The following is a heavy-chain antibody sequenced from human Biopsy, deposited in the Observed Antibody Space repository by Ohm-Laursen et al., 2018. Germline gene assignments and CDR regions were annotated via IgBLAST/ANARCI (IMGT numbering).Heavy chain of an antibody. CDR3: ARDYDTSGYYYVS. CDR2: IFYRGST. D-gene: IGHD3-22*01. CDR1: GDSITRSY. J-gene: IGHJ5*02. Sequence: SETLSLTCTLSGDSITRSYWSWIRQSPGKGLEWIGSIFYRGSTHYKPSLKSRVNISVDTSKNQFSLKLNSVTAAGTAVYYCARDYDTSGYYYVSWGQGTLVTVSS. V-gene: IGHV4-59*04.